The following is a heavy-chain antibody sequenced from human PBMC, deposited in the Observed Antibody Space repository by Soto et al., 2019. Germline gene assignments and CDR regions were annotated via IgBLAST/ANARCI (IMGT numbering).Heavy chain of an antibody. V-gene: IGHV4-59*01. D-gene: IGHD6-13*01. CDR3: ARGDGYSSSWYWFDP. CDR1: GGSISSYY. CDR2: IYYSGST. J-gene: IGHJ5*02. Sequence: SETLSLTCTVSGGSISSYYWSWIRQPPGKGLEWIGYIYYSGSTNYNPSLKSRVTISVDTSKNQFFLKLSSVTAADTAVYYCARGDGYSSSWYWFDPWGQGTLVTVS.